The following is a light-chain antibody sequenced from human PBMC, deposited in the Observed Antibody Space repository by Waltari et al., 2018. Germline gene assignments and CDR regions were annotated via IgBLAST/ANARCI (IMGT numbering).Light chain of an antibody. CDR3: LQHNSYPRT. Sequence: DIQMTQSPSSLSASVGATVNITCRASQGIRNYLNWFQQKPGKAPKLLIYAASTLESGVPSRFSGSGSGTEFTLTISSLQPEDFAAYYCLQHNSYPRTFGQGTKVEIK. V-gene: IGKV1-17*01. CDR2: AAS. J-gene: IGKJ1*01. CDR1: QGIRNY.